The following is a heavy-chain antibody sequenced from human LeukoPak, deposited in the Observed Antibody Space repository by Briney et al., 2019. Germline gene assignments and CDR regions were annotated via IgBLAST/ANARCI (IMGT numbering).Heavy chain of an antibody. J-gene: IGHJ4*02. CDR3: ARDLGQQWLVLGY. V-gene: IGHV4-4*02. D-gene: IGHD6-19*01. CDR2: IYHSGST. CDR1: GGSISSSNW. Sequence: PSGTLSLTCAVSGGSISSSNWWSWVRQPPGKGLEWIGEIYHSGSTNYNPSLKSRVTISVDKSKNQFSPKLSSVTAADTAVYYCARDLGQQWLVLGYWGQGTLVTVSS.